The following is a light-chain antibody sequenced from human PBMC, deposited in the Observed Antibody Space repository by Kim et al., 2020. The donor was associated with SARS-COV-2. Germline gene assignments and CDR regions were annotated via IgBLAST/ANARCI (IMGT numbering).Light chain of an antibody. Sequence: QSALTQPVSVSGSPGQSITISCTGTSSDVGGYNYVSWYQQHPGKAPKLMIYDVSNRPSGVSNRFSGSKSGNTASLTISGLQAEDEADYYCSSYTSSSTPVFGTGTKVTVL. J-gene: IGLJ1*01. CDR1: SSDVGGYNY. CDR2: DVS. CDR3: SSYTSSSTPV. V-gene: IGLV2-14*03.